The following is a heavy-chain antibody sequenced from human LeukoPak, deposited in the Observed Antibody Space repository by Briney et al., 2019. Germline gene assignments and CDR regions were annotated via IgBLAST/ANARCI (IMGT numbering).Heavy chain of an antibody. CDR1: GYTFTSYG. J-gene: IGHJ4*02. V-gene: IGHV1-18*01. D-gene: IGHD5-18*01. CDR2: ISAYNGNT. CDR3: ARDRVEDTAMVTVPDY. Sequence: GASVKVSCKASGYTFTSYGISWVRRAPGQGLEWMGWISAYNGNTDYAQKLQGRVTMTTDTSTSTAYMELRSLRSDDTAVYYCARDRVEDTAMVTVPDYWGQGTLVTVSS.